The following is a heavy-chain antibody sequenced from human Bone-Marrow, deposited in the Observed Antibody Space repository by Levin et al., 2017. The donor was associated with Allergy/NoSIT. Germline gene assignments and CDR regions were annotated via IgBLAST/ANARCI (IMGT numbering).Heavy chain of an antibody. CDR1: GFTFSSYA. D-gene: IGHD3-9*01. V-gene: IGHV3-23*01. J-gene: IGHJ4*02. Sequence: GGSLRLSCAASGFTFSSYAMSWVRQAPGKGLEWVSAISGSGGSTYYADSVKGRFTISRDNSKNTLYLQMNSLRAEDTAVYYCAKGRYFDWSQVYYFDYWGQGTLVTVSS. CDR3: AKGRYFDWSQVYYFDY. CDR2: ISGSGGST.